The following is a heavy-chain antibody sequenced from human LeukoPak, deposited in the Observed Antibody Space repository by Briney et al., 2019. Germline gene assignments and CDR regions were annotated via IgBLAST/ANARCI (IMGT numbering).Heavy chain of an antibody. J-gene: IGHJ3*02. CDR1: GGSIRSGSNY. Sequence: SQTLSLTCTVSGGSIRSGSNYWSWIRQPAGKGLEWIGRIYTSGSTNYNPSLKSRVTISVDTSKNQFSLKLSSVTAADTAVYYCAGDLYYYDSSGYYLWGFDIWGQGTMVTVSS. D-gene: IGHD3-22*01. CDR3: AGDLYYYDSSGYYLWGFDI. V-gene: IGHV4-61*02. CDR2: IYTSGST.